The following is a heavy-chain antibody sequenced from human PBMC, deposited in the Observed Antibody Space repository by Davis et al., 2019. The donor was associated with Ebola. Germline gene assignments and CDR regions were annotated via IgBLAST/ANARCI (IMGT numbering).Heavy chain of an antibody. Sequence: PGGSLRLSCVASGFTFSRNSMNWVRQAPGKGLEWVSYISSSSTTIYYADSVKVRFTISRDNAKNALYLQMNSLRDEDTAVYYCARAGMVQGVITKWDGYWGQGTLVTVSS. CDR2: ISSSSTTI. D-gene: IGHD3-10*01. CDR1: GFTFSRNS. V-gene: IGHV3-48*02. CDR3: ARAGMVQGVITKWDGY. J-gene: IGHJ4*02.